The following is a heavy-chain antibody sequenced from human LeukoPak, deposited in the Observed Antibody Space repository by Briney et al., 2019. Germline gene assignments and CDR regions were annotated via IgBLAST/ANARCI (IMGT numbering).Heavy chain of an antibody. D-gene: IGHD1-1*01. Sequence: SQTLSLTSAISGDSVSSNSAAWNWIRQSPSRGLEWLGRTYYRAKWYNDYAVSVKSRITINPDTSKNQFSLQLNSVTPEDTAVYYCARDRGDNWNDPCFDYWGQGTLVTVSS. CDR2: TYYRAKWYN. CDR1: GDSVSSNSAA. J-gene: IGHJ4*02. CDR3: ARDRGDNWNDPCFDY. V-gene: IGHV6-1*01.